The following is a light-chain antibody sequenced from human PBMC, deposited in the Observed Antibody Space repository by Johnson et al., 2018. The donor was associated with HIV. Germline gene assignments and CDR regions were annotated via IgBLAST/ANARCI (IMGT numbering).Light chain of an antibody. CDR3: GAWDSSLSAHFV. J-gene: IGLJ1*01. V-gene: IGLV1-51*01. CDR2: DNN. Sequence: QSVLTQPPSVSVAPGQKVTISCSGSSSNIGNNYVSWYQQFPGTAPKLLIYDNNKRPSGIPDRFSASKSGTSATLVITGLQTGDEADYYCGAWDSSLSAHFVFGTGTKVTVL. CDR1: SSNIGNNY.